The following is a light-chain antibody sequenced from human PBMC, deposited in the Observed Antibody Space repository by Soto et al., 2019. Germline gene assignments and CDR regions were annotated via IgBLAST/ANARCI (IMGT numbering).Light chain of an antibody. CDR2: WAS. V-gene: IGKV4-1*01. J-gene: IGKJ1*01. CDR3: QQYYDTPQT. Sequence: DIVMTQSPESLAVSLGERATINCKSSQSVLYSSDKKNYLAWYQQKPGQPPKLLISWASTRESGVPDRFSGSGSGASFTLTISSLKAEDVAVYYCQQYYDTPQTFGQGPKVYSK. CDR1: QSVLYSSDKKNY.